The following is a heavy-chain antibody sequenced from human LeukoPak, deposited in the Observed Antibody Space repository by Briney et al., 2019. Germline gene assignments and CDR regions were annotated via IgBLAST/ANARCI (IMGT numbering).Heavy chain of an antibody. CDR1: GFTFSSLS. J-gene: IGHJ4*02. CDR2: ISSGSRII. CDR3: ARGLGYFDY. V-gene: IGHV3-48*01. D-gene: IGHD3-16*01. Sequence: GGSLRLSCAASGFTFSSLSMNWVRQAPGKGLEWVSYISSGSRIINYADSVKGRFTISRDNARKSLFLEMNGLRAEDTAVYYCARGLGYFDYWGQGTLVTVSS.